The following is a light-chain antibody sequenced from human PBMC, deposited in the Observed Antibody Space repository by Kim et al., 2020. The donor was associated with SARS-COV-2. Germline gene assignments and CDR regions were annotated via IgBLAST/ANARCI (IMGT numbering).Light chain of an antibody. V-gene: IGKV1-33*01. Sequence: DIQMTQSPSSLSASVGDRVTITCRASQDISNHLTWYQQKPGKAPKLLIYDASNLETGVPSRFSGSGSGTDFTLTISSLQPEDIATYYCQQYDNLPRTFGGGTKVDIK. CDR3: QQYDNLPRT. CDR1: QDISNH. CDR2: DAS. J-gene: IGKJ4*01.